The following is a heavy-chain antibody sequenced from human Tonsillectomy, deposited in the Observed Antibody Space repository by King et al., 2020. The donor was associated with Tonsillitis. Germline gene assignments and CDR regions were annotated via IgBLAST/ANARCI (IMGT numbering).Heavy chain of an antibody. CDR3: AKLRTAAIFDY. V-gene: IGHV4-59*08. Sequence: QLQESGPGLVKPSETLSLTCTVSGGSISSYYWSWIRQPPGKGLEWIGYIYYSGSTNYNPSLKSRVTISVDTSKNQFSLKLSSVTAADTAVYYCAKLRTAAIFDYWGQGTLVTVSS. D-gene: IGHD2-2*02. CDR2: IYYSGST. CDR1: GGSISSYY. J-gene: IGHJ4*02.